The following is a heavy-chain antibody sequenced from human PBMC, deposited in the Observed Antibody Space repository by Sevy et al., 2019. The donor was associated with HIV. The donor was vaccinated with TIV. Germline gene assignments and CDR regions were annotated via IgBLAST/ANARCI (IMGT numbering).Heavy chain of an antibody. CDR2: ISGSGGST. V-gene: IGHV3-23*01. CDR1: GFTFSTYA. Sequence: WGSLRLSCAASGFTFSTYAMSWVRQAPGKGLEWVSAISGSGGSTYYADSMEGRFIISRDKSKNTLYLQMNSLRAEDTAVYYCAKGDSTFYGLDVWGQGTTVTVSS. CDR3: AKGDSTFYGLDV. D-gene: IGHD6-13*01. J-gene: IGHJ6*02.